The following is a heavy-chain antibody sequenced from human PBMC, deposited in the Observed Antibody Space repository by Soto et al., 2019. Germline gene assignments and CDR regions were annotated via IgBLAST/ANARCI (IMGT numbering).Heavy chain of an antibody. Sequence: GSLRLSCAASGFTVGTNYLTWVRQAPGKGLEWVSIIYSSGSAYYADSVKGRFTISRDNSKNTLYLQMNSLRAEDTAVYYCARGLRWLDYWGQGTLVTVSS. CDR2: IYSSGSA. D-gene: IGHD5-12*01. CDR1: GFTVGTNY. V-gene: IGHV3-53*01. J-gene: IGHJ4*02. CDR3: ARGLRWLDY.